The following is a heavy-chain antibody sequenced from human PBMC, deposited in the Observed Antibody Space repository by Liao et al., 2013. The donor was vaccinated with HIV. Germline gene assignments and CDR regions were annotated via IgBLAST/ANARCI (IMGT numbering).Heavy chain of an antibody. CDR3: ARGPYSGSSYGFDI. CDR2: INHSGST. CDR1: WVLQWFP. J-gene: IGHJ3*02. V-gene: IGHV4-34*01. Sequence: QVQLQQWGAGLLKPFGDPVPHLRCLWWVLQWFPLELDPPRPHGKGLEWIGEINHSGSTNYNPSLKSRVTISVDTSKNQFSLKLSSVTAADTAVYYCARGPYSGSSYGFDIWGPGTMVTVSS. D-gene: IGHD1-26*01.